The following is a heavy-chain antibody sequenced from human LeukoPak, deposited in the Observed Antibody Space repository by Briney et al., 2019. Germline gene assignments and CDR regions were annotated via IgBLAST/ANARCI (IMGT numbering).Heavy chain of an antibody. Sequence: PSETLSLTCAVYGGSFSGYYWSWIRQSPGKGLEWIGEINHSGSTNYNPSLKSRVTISVDTSKNQFSLKVSSVTAADTAVYYCARGRTLEYDFWSAYCFLDVWGKGTTVTVSS. V-gene: IGHV4-34*01. J-gene: IGHJ6*04. CDR3: ARGRTLEYDFWSAYCFLDV. CDR2: INHSGST. CDR1: GGSFSGYY. D-gene: IGHD3-3*01.